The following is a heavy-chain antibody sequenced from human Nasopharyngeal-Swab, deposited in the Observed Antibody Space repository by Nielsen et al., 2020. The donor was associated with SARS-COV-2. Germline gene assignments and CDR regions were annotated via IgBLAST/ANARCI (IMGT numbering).Heavy chain of an antibody. D-gene: IGHD3-3*01. CDR2: IRVSGDTT. V-gene: IGHV3-23*01. J-gene: IGHJ4*02. CDR3: ARGVGVDDFWSGRFDY. Sequence: GVLKISCTASGFTFSNYAMTWVRQAPGKGLEWVSSIRVSGDTTYYADSVKGRFTISRDSSKNTLYLQMNSLRAEDTALYYCARGVGVDDFWSGRFDYWGQGTLVTVSS. CDR1: GFTFSNYA.